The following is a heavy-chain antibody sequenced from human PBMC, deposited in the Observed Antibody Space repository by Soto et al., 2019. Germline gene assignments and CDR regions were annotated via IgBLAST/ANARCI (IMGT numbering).Heavy chain of an antibody. J-gene: IGHJ4*02. CDR3: ARDSHYYDSSGKSDY. CDR2: IKQDGSEK. D-gene: IGHD3-22*01. Sequence: PGGSLRLSCAASGFTFSSYWMSWVRQAPGKGLEWVANIKQDGSEKYYVDSVKGRFTISRDNAKNSLYLQMNSLRAEDTAVYYCARDSHYYDSSGKSDYWGQGTLVTVSS. V-gene: IGHV3-7*05. CDR1: GFTFSSYW.